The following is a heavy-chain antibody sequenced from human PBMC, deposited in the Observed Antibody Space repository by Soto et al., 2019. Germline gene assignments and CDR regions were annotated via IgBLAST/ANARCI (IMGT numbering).Heavy chain of an antibody. D-gene: IGHD6-6*01. Sequence: GESLKISCEGSGYSFTSYWIGWVRQMPGKGLEWMGIIYPGDSDTRYSPSFQGQVTISADKSISTAYLKWSSLKASDTAMYYCASRPRPYSSSLDWFDPWGKGTLVTAS. CDR2: IYPGDSDT. V-gene: IGHV5-51*01. CDR1: GYSFTSYW. CDR3: ASRPRPYSSSLDWFDP. J-gene: IGHJ5*02.